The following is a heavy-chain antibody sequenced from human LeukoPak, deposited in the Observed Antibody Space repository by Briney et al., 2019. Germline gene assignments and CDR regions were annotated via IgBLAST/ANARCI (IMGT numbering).Heavy chain of an antibody. CDR1: GGSISSYY. V-gene: IGHV4-4*07. D-gene: IGHD3-3*01. CDR3: AREGLWSGYYSPHQRDY. Sequence: SETLSLTCTVSGGSISSYYWSWIRQPAGKGLEWIGRIYTSGSTNYNPSLKSRVTMSVDTSKNQFSLKLSSVTAADTAVYYCAREGLWSGYYSPHQRDYWGQGTLVTVSS. CDR2: IYTSGST. J-gene: IGHJ4*02.